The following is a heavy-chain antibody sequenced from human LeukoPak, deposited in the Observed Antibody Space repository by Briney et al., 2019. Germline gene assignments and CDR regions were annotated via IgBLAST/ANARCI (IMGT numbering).Heavy chain of an antibody. CDR3: AKISSSWYNFDY. CDR1: GYSFTSYW. J-gene: IGHJ4*02. Sequence: GESLKISCKGSGYSFTSYWIGWVRQMPGKGPEWMGIIYPGDSDTKHSPSFQGQVTISADKSISTAYLQWSSLKASDTAMYYCAKISSSWYNFDYWGQGTLVTVSS. CDR2: IYPGDSDT. D-gene: IGHD6-13*01. V-gene: IGHV5-51*01.